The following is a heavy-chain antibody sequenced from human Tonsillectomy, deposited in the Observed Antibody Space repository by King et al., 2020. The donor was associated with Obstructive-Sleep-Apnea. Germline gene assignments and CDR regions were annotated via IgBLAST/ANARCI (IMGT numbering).Heavy chain of an antibody. V-gene: IGHV4-4*02. CDR2: IYHSGST. D-gene: IGHD2/OR15-2a*01. CDR1: GGSISSTNW. Sequence: VQLQESGPGLVKPSGTLSLTCAVSGGSISSTNWWSWVRQPPGKGLEWIGEIYHSGSTNYNPSLKNRVTISIDKSENQFSPKLTSMTAADTAVYYCASGNSTSPGYWGQGTLVTVSS. J-gene: IGHJ4*02. CDR3: ASGNSTSPGY.